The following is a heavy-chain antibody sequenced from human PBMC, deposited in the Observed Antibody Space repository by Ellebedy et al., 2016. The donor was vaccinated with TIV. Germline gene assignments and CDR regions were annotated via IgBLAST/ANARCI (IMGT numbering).Heavy chain of an antibody. CDR3: AIFAGITPRVRDGLDI. J-gene: IGHJ3*02. CDR1: GFTFSSYS. Sequence: GESLKISCAASGFTFSSYSMDWVRQAPGKGLEWVSSISSNTSSIYYADSVKGRFTISRDNAKNTLYLQMNSLRAEDTAVYYCAIFAGITPRVRDGLDIWGQGTMVTVSS. CDR2: ISSNTSSI. D-gene: IGHD3-10*01. V-gene: IGHV3-21*01.